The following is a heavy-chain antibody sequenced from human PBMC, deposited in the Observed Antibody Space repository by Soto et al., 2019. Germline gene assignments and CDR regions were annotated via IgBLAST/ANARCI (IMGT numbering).Heavy chain of an antibody. CDR2: ISGSGGST. CDR3: AKDLGSTGVYDFWSGWNAFDI. Sequence: PGGSLRLCCAASGFTFSGYAMSWVRQSPGKGLEWVSAISGSGGSTYYADSVKGRFTISRDNSKNTLYLQMNSLRAEDTAVYYCAKDLGSTGVYDFWSGWNAFDIWGQGTMVTVSS. D-gene: IGHD3-3*01. CDR1: GFTFSGYA. J-gene: IGHJ3*02. V-gene: IGHV3-23*01.